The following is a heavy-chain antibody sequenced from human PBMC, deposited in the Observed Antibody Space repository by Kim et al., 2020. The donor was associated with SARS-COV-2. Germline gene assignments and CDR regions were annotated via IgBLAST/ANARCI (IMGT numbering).Heavy chain of an antibody. CDR3: ARDLDRGDY. V-gene: IGHV1-46*01. Sequence: ASVKVSCKASGYTFTTYYIHWVRQAPGQGLEWMGIINPSDGSTSYAHKFQGRVTMTRDTSTSTVYMEVSSLRSEDTAMYYCARDLDRGDYWGQGTLVTVSS. CDR1: GYTFTTYY. D-gene: IGHD2-2*03. CDR2: INPSDGST. J-gene: IGHJ4*02.